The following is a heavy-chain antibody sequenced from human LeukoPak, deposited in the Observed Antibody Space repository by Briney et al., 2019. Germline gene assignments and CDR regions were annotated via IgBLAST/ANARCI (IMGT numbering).Heavy chain of an antibody. D-gene: IGHD5-18*01. Sequence: PSQTLSLTCAVSGGSISSGGYSWSWIRQPPGKGLEWIGYIYHSGSTYYNPSLKSRVTISADTSKNQFSLTLGSVSATDTAVYYCVSPRGFSYGYFDHWGQGTLVTVSS. CDR3: VSPRGFSYGYFDH. V-gene: IGHV4-30-2*03. CDR1: GGSISSGGYS. J-gene: IGHJ4*02. CDR2: IYHSGST.